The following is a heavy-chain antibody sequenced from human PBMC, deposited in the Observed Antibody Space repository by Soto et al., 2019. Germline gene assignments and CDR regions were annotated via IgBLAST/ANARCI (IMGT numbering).Heavy chain of an antibody. V-gene: IGHV3-7*03. J-gene: IGHJ5*02. CDR1: GFTFSIYW. CDR3: ARDRDIVGQLDA. D-gene: IGHD2-15*01. Sequence: GGSLRLSCAASGFTFSIYWMSWVRQAPGKGLEGVANIKEDGSEKNYVDSVKCRFTISRDNAHKSLYLQMNSLRGEDTAVYYCARDRDIVGQLDAWSQGTLVTV. CDR2: IKEDGSEK.